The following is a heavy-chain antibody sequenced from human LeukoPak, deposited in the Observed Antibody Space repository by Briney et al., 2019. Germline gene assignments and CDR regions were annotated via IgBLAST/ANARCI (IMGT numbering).Heavy chain of an antibody. CDR2: INPSGGST. V-gene: IGHV1-46*01. J-gene: IGHJ4*02. CDR1: GYTFTSYY. Sequence: ASVKVSCKASGYTFTSYYMHWVRQAPGQGLEWMGIINPSGGSTSYAQKFQGRVTMTRDMSTSTVYMELSSLRSEEKAVYYCAREFVVVTAISHYFDYWGQGTLVTVSS. D-gene: IGHD2-21*02. CDR3: AREFVVVTAISHYFDY.